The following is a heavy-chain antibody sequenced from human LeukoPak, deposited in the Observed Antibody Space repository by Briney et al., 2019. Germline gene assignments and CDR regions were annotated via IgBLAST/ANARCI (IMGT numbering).Heavy chain of an antibody. CDR2: ISYSGST. D-gene: IGHD3-3*01. Sequence: SETLSLTCTVSGGSISSSNYYWGGIRQPPGKGLEWIGRISYSGSTYYNPSLRSRVTVSVDTSKNQFSLKLSSVTAADTTVYYCARQNDFWSGYTDYWGQGTLVTVSS. J-gene: IGHJ4*02. CDR3: ARQNDFWSGYTDY. V-gene: IGHV4-39*01. CDR1: GGSISSSNYY.